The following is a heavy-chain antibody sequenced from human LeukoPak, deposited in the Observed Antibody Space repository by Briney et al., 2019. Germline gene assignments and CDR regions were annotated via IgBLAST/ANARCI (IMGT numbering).Heavy chain of an antibody. CDR1: GGSISSSSYY. CDR3: ARDYDILTGYWAFDY. Sequence: SETLSLTCTVSGGSISSSSYYWSWIRQPAGKGLEWIGRIYTSGSTNYNPSLKSRVTISVDTSKNQFSLKLSSVTAADTAVYYCARDYDILTGYWAFDYWGQGTLVTVSS. J-gene: IGHJ4*02. V-gene: IGHV4-61*02. CDR2: IYTSGST. D-gene: IGHD3-9*01.